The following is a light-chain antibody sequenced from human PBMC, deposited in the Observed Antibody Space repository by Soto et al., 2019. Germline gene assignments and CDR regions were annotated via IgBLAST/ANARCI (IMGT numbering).Light chain of an antibody. V-gene: IGKV3-15*01. Sequence: MTQSPSSLSASVGDRVTLSCRASQSVSSDLAWYQQKPGQAPRLLIYGASTRATDIPARFSGNGSGTEFTLSISSLQSEDFAVYYCQQYSVWPPVLTFGGGTKVEIK. CDR3: QQYSVWPPVLT. J-gene: IGKJ4*01. CDR1: QSVSSD. CDR2: GAS.